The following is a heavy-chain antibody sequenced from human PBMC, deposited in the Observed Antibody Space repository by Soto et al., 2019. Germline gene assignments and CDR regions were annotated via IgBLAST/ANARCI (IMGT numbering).Heavy chain of an antibody. CDR3: ARLGYCSSATCNYYFFYYGMDV. J-gene: IGHJ6*02. Sequence: PGGSLRLSCEPPGLSFGCYSMNRVRQAPGDGLEWVSFTSGRGTTTYYADSVKGRFTVSRDNAKNPLSLEVNSLRDEETAVYYCARLGYCSSATCNYYFFYYGMDVWGQGTTVTVSS. D-gene: IGHD2-2*01. CDR1: GLSFGCYS. CDR2: TSGRGTTT. V-gene: IGHV3-48*02.